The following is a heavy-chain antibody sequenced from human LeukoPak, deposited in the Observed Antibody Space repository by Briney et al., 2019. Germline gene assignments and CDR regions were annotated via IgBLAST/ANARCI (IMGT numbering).Heavy chain of an antibody. V-gene: IGHV4-34*01. CDR3: ARGGGYSSGYLDFDY. CDR1: GGSFSGYY. D-gene: IGHD3-22*01. Sequence: PSETLSLTCAVYGGSFSGYYWSWIRQPPGKGLEWIGEINHSGSTNYNPSLKSRVTISVDTSKNQFSLKLSSVTAADTAVYYCARGGGYSSGYLDFDYWGQGTLVTVSS. J-gene: IGHJ4*02. CDR2: INHSGST.